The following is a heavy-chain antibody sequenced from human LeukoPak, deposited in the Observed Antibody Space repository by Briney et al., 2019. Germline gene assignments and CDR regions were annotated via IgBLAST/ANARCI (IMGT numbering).Heavy chain of an antibody. CDR2: IYHSGST. D-gene: IGHD2-15*01. V-gene: IGHV4-38-2*01. CDR1: GYSISSGYY. J-gene: IGHJ5*02. Sequence: SETLSLTCAVSGYSISSGYYWGWIRQPPGKGLEWIGSIYHSGSTYYNPSLKSRVTISVDTSKNQFSLKLSSVTAADTAVYYCARFAGYCSGGSCLRTNWFDPWGQGTLVTVSS. CDR3: ARFAGYCSGGSCLRTNWFDP.